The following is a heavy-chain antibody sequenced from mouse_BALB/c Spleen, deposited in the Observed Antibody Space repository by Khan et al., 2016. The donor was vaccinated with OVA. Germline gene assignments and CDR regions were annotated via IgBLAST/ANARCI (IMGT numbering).Heavy chain of an antibody. D-gene: IGHD2-10*02. J-gene: IGHJ2*01. CDR1: GYSITSGYG. CDR2: ISYSGST. V-gene: IGHV3-2*02. Sequence: EVKLLESGPGLVKPSQSLSLTCTVTGYSITSGYGRNWIRQFPGNKLEWMGYISYSGSTNYNPPLKSRISITRDTSKNQFFLQLNSVTTEDTATYYCARTGRVKYWGQGTTLTVSS. CDR3: ARTGRVKY.